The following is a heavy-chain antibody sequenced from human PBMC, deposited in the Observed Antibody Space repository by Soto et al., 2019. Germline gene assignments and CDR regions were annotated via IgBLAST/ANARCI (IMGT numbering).Heavy chain of an antibody. Sequence: SLRLSCAASGFTFDDYAMHWVRQAPGKGLEWVSSISWNSGSIAYADSVKGRFTTSRDNAKNSLFLQMSSLRPEDTALYYCAKALDYDSSGYYYFDYWGQGTLVTVSS. D-gene: IGHD3-22*01. CDR1: GFTFDDYA. J-gene: IGHJ4*02. CDR3: AKALDYDSSGYYYFDY. V-gene: IGHV3-9*01. CDR2: ISWNSGSI.